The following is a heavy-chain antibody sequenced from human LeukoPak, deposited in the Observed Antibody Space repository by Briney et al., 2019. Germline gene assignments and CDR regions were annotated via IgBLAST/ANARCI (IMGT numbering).Heavy chain of an antibody. Sequence: GGSLRLSCAASGFTFSSYAVHWVRQAPGKGLEWVAVISYDGSNKYYADSVKGRFTISRDNSKNTLYLEMNSLRAEDTAVYYCVSPTIRGVTTYFDFWGQGTLVTVSS. CDR3: VSPTIRGVTTYFDF. CDR1: GFTFSSYA. CDR2: ISYDGSNK. J-gene: IGHJ4*02. D-gene: IGHD3-10*01. V-gene: IGHV3-30*04.